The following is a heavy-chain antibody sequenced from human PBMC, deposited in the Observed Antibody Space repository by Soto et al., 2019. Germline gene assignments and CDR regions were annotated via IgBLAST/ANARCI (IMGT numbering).Heavy chain of an antibody. CDR1: GYTFTNYG. V-gene: IGHV1-18*01. J-gene: IGHJ5*02. CDR2: ISAYNGDT. CDR3: ARDTERVSGDYTWFDP. D-gene: IGHD4-17*01. Sequence: QVQLVQSGAEVKKPGASVKVSCKASGYTFTNYGISWVRQAPGQGLEWMGWISAYNGDTDYVLKFQGRVTMTTDTATSTAYMELRSLRSDDTAVYYCARDTERVSGDYTWFDPWGQGTLVTDSS.